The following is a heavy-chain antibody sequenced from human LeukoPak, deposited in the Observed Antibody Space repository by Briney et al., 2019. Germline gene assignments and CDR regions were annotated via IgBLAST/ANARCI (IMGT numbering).Heavy chain of an antibody. Sequence: KTGGSLRLSCAASGFTFNTYSMNWVRQAPGKGLEWVSSISSSSNYIYYADSVKGRFTISRDNGKNTLYLQMNSLRAEDTAVYYCARCPVPGRGDYFDYWGQGTLVTVSS. J-gene: IGHJ4*02. CDR3: ARCPVPGRGDYFDY. V-gene: IGHV3-21*01. CDR2: ISSSSNYI. CDR1: GFTFNTYS. D-gene: IGHD6-19*01.